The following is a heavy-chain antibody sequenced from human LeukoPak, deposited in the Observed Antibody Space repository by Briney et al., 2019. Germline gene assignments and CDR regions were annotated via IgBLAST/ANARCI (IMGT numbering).Heavy chain of an antibody. CDR3: ARHRGTYYYDSSGYESAFDI. CDR2: INHSGST. D-gene: IGHD3-22*01. V-gene: IGHV4-34*01. CDR1: GGSFSGYY. Sequence: PSETLSLTCAVYGGSFSGYYWSWIRQPPGKGLEWIGEINHSGSTNYNLSLKSRVTISVDTSKNQFSLKLSSVTAADTAVYYCARHRGTYYYDSSGYESAFDIWGQGTMVTVSS. J-gene: IGHJ3*02.